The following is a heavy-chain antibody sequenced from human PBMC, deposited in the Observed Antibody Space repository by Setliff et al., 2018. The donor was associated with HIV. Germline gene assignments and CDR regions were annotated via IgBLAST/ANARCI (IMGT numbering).Heavy chain of an antibody. CDR1: GFSFSSYT. D-gene: IGHD2-15*01. Sequence: GGSLRLSCEASGFSFSSYTMNWVRQAPGKGLEWVAVILYDGSNKYYADSVKGRFTISRDNSKNSLYLQMNSLRAEDTAVYFCVRSIGGSPYWGQGTLVTVSS. V-gene: IGHV3-30*04. J-gene: IGHJ4*02. CDR2: ILYDGSNK. CDR3: VRSIGGSPY.